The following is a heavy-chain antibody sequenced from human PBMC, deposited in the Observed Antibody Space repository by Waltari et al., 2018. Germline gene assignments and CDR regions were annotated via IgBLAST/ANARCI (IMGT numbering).Heavy chain of an antibody. Sequence: QVQLQESGPGLVKPSQTLSLTCTVSGDSISSGGYYWSWIRPHPGKGLQWIGYIYYSGRTSYNPSLKSLATISLDTSNNQFSLKLSSVAAADTAVYYCARGPSYFYDSSGYPNYYYGLDVWGQGTTVTVSS. J-gene: IGHJ6*02. CDR3: ARGPSYFYDSSGYPNYYYGLDV. D-gene: IGHD3-22*01. CDR2: IYYSGRT. CDR1: GDSISSGGYY. V-gene: IGHV4-31*01.